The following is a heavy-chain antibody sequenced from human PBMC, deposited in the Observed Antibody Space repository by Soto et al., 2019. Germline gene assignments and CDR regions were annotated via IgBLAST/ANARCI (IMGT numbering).Heavy chain of an antibody. V-gene: IGHV1-69*13. CDR1: GGTFSSYA. CDR3: ARAAQYYYDSSGDTV. D-gene: IGHD3-22*01. J-gene: IGHJ4*02. Sequence: SVKVSCKASGGTFSSYAISWVRQAPGQGLEWMGGIIPIFGTANYAQKFQGRVTITADESTSTAYMELSSLRSEDTAVYYCARAAQYYYDSSGDTVWGQGTLVTVSS. CDR2: IIPIFGTA.